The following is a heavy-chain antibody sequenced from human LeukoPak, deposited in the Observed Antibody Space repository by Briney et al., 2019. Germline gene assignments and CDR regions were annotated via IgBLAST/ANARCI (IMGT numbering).Heavy chain of an antibody. D-gene: IGHD3/OR15-3a*01. Sequence: QPGGSLRLSCAASGFTFSNFAMSWVRQAPGKGLEWVSGISSSDGTYYADSVKGRFTISRDNSKNTLSLQMNSLRADDTAVYFCAKVATWTYFDSWGQGTLVTVSS. CDR3: AKVATWTYFDS. J-gene: IGHJ4*02. CDR1: GFTFSNFA. V-gene: IGHV3-23*01. CDR2: ISSSDGT.